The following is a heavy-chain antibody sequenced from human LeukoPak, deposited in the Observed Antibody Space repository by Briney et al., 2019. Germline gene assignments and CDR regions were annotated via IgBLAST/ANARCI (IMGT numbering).Heavy chain of an antibody. V-gene: IGHV4-31*03. Sequence: SQTLSLTCTVSGGSISSGGYYWSWIRQHPGKGLEWIGYIYYSGSTYYNPSLKSRVTISVDTSKNQFSLKLSSVTAADTAVYYCARLAVVVPAGRDYFYMDVWGKGTMVTVSS. CDR2: IYYSGST. D-gene: IGHD2-2*01. CDR3: ARLAVVVPAGRDYFYMDV. CDR1: GGSISSGGYY. J-gene: IGHJ6*03.